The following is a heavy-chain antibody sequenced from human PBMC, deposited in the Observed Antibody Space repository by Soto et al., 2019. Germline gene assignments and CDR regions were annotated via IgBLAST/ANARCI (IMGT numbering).Heavy chain of an antibody. V-gene: IGHV4-30-2*01. CDR1: CSSMTTYY. J-gene: IGHJ4*02. CDR2: IYHSVST. CDR3: ARGPPLGY. Sequence: LSLTCSVSCSSMTTYYWHWIRQPPGKGLECIGYIYHSVSTYYNPSLKSRVTISVDRSKNQFSLKLNSVTAADTAVYYCARGPPLGYWGQGTLVTVSS.